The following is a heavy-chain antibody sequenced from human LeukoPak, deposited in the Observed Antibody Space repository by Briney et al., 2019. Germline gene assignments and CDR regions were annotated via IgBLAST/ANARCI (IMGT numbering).Heavy chain of an antibody. D-gene: IGHD2-8*01. CDR3: AECGPYAIGRSGYFAS. V-gene: IGHV3-23*01. CDR1: GFTFNSHG. CDR2: LTGSVLTT. J-gene: IGHJ4*02. Sequence: GGSLRLSCAASGFTFNSHGMSWVRQAPGGGLEWVSTLTGSVLTTYYAASVKGRFTISRHNSKNTLYLQMNSLRAEDTAIYYCAECGPYAIGRSGYFASWGQGTLVTVSS.